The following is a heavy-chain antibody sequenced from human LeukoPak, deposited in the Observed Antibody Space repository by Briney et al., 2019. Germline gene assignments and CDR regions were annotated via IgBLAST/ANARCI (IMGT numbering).Heavy chain of an antibody. CDR3: ARAPRYKTPYSNRGQLTFDY. CDR2: TYYRSKWYN. V-gene: IGHV6-1*01. D-gene: IGHD1-1*01. Sequence: SQTLSLTCAISGDSVSSNSAAWNWIRQSPSRGLEWLGRTYYRSKWYNDYAVSVKSRITINPDTSKNQFSLQLNSVTPEDTAVYYCARAPRYKTPYSNRGQLTFDYWGQGTLVTVSS. CDR1: GDSVSSNSAA. J-gene: IGHJ4*02.